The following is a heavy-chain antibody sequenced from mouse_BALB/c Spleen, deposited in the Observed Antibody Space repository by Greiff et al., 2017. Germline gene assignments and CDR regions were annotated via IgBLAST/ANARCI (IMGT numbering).Heavy chain of an antibody. J-gene: IGHJ2*01. CDR1: GYSITSGYS. D-gene: IGHD2-2*01. CDR2: IHYSGST. V-gene: IGHV3-1*02. CDR3: ARFLYGYDAG. Sequence: VQLKESGPDLVKPSQSLSLTCTVTGYSITSGYSWRWIRQFPGNKLEWMGYIHYSGSTNYNPSLKSRISITRDTSKNQFFLQLNSVTTEDTATYYCARFLYGYDAGWGQGTTLTVSS.